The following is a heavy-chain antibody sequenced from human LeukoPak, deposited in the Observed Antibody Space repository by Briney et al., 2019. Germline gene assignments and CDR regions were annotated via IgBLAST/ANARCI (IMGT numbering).Heavy chain of an antibody. CDR2: ISGSGGST. V-gene: IGHV3-23*01. CDR3: AKTKSDDYGDYRYFDY. D-gene: IGHD4-17*01. J-gene: IGHJ4*02. CDR1: GFTFSSYA. Sequence: GGSLRLSCAASGFTFSSYAMSWVHQAPGKGLEWVSAISGSGGSTYYADSVKGRFTISRDNSKNTLYLQMNSLRAEDTAVYYCAKTKSDDYGDYRYFDYWGQGTLVTVSS.